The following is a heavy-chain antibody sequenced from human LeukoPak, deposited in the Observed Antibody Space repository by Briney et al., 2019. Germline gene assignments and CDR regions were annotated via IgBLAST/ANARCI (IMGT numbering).Heavy chain of an antibody. V-gene: IGHV3-7*03. CDR3: ARDRYYYDSSGYLGDY. D-gene: IGHD3-22*01. CDR1: GFTFSSYW. Sequence: GGSLRLSCAASGFTFSSYWMSWVRQAPGKGLEWVANIKQDGSEKYYVDSVKGRFTISRDNAKNSLYLQMNSLRAEDTALYYCARDRYYYDSSGYLGDYWGQGTLVTVSS. CDR2: IKQDGSEK. J-gene: IGHJ4*02.